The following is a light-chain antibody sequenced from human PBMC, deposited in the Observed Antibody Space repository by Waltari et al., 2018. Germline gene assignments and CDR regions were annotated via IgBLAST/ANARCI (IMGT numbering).Light chain of an antibody. V-gene: IGLV2-23*02. J-gene: IGLJ2*01. Sequence: QSTLTQPASVSGSPGQSITISCPGTSSDVGSYDFVSWYQQHPGKAPKLLIYEVTRWPSGVSNRFSGSKSGNTASLIISGLQAEDEADYYCSSYAGSGTVLFGGGTQVTVL. CDR2: EVT. CDR1: SSDVGSYDF. CDR3: SSYAGSGTVL.